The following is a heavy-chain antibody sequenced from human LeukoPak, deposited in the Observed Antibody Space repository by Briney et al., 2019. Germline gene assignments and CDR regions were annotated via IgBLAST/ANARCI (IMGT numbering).Heavy chain of an antibody. D-gene: IGHD6-13*01. CDR3: ARGHGYSSCWYWY. V-gene: IGHV4-34*01. Sequence: SETLSLTCAVYGGSSSGYYWSWIRQPLGKGLEWIGEINHSGSTNYNPSLKSRVTISVDTSKNQFSLKLSSVTAADTAVYYCARGHGYSSCWYWYWGQGTLVTVSS. CDR1: GGSSSGYY. J-gene: IGHJ4*02. CDR2: INHSGST.